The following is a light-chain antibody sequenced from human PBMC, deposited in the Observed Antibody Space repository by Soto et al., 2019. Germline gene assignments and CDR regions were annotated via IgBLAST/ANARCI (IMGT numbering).Light chain of an antibody. V-gene: IGKV3-11*01. CDR3: HQRDKWPFT. CDR1: QSVSSY. Sequence: EIVLTQSPATLSLSPGEGATLSCRASQSVSSYLAWYQQTPGQPPRLLIYDASNRATGIPARFSGSGSGTDFTLTISSLEPEDFAVYYCHQRDKWPFTFDGGTKVEIK. CDR2: DAS. J-gene: IGKJ4*01.